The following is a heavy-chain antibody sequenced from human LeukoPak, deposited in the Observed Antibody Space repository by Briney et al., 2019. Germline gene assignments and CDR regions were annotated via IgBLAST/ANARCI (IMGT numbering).Heavy chain of an antibody. V-gene: IGHV3-23*01. Sequence: EGSLRLSCAASGFTFSTFAMIWVRQPPGKGLEWVSSIFPSGGEIHYADSVRGRFTISRDNSKSTLSLQMNSLRAEDTAIYYCATYGQVLLPFESWGQGTLVTVSS. J-gene: IGHJ4*02. CDR3: ATYGQVLLPFES. D-gene: IGHD2-8*02. CDR2: IFPSGGEI. CDR1: GFTFSTFA.